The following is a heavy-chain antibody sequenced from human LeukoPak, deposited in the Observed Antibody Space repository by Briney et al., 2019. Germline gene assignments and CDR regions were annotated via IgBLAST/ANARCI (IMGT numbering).Heavy chain of an antibody. CDR3: ARGGSIVGATPHDAFDI. J-gene: IGHJ3*02. Sequence: PSETLSLTCTVSAAPITSYYWSWIRQPPGKGLEGIGYIYYSGSTNYNPSLKSRVAISVDTSKNQVSLRLSSVTAADTAVYYCARGGSIVGATPHDAFDIWGQGTVVTVS. D-gene: IGHD1-26*01. V-gene: IGHV4-59*01. CDR2: IYYSGST. CDR1: AAPITSYY.